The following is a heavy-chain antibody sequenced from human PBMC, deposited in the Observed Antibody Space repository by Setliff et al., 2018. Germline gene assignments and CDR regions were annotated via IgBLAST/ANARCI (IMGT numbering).Heavy chain of an antibody. Sequence: GGSLRLSCAASGFTLSDHYMDWVRQAPGKGLEWVSSISGSGSSAYYADSVKGRFTISRDNPKNTLFLQMNSLRAEDTAVYYCARGSSSSGVDYWGQGTLVTVSS. V-gene: IGHV3-23*01. CDR1: GFTLSDHY. J-gene: IGHJ4*02. CDR3: ARGSSSSGVDY. D-gene: IGHD6-6*01. CDR2: ISGSGSSA.